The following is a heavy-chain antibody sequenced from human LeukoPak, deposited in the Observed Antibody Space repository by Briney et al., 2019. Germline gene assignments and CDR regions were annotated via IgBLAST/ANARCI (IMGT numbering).Heavy chain of an antibody. D-gene: IGHD1-26*01. CDR1: GFTLSTYN. V-gene: IGHV3-21*01. CDR3: ARDLLGWELHYFDY. J-gene: IGHJ4*02. Sequence: PGGSLRLSCAASGFTLSTYNMNWVRQAPGKGLEWVSSISGSSSYIYYADSVKGRFSISRDNAKNSLYLQMNSLRAEDTAVYYCARDLLGWELHYFDYWGQGTLVTVSS. CDR2: ISGSSSYI.